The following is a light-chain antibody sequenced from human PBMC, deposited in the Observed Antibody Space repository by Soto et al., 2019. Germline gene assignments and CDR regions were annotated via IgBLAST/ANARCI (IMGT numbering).Light chain of an antibody. V-gene: IGKV3-20*01. CDR3: QQYGSSPPSWT. Sequence: ETVLTQSPGTLSLSPGERATLSCRASQSVSSSYLAWYQQKPGKAPRLLIYGASSRATGIADRFSGSGSGTDFTLTISRLDPEDFAVYYCQQYGSSPPSWTFGQGTKVEIK. J-gene: IGKJ1*01. CDR1: QSVSSSY. CDR2: GAS.